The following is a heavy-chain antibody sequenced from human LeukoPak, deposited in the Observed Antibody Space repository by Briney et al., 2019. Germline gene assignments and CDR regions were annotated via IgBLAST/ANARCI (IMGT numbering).Heavy chain of an antibody. J-gene: IGHJ4*02. CDR2: ISERGGST. CDR1: GFTYNIYA. Sequence: GGSLRLSCGPSGFTYNIYAVIWAPDARGEALEGVSAISERGGSTYYADSVKGRFNLSRDNSKNTLYLQMNSLRAEDTAVDYCARGLHTGAIVGATLSPYYFDYWGQGTLVTVSS. V-gene: IGHV3-23*01. CDR3: ARGLHTGAIVGATLSPYYFDY. D-gene: IGHD1-26*01.